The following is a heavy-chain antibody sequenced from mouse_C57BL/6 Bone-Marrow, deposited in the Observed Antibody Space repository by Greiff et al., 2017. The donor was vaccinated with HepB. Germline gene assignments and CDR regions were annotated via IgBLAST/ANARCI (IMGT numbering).Heavy chain of an antibody. CDR2: IYPRSGNT. Sequence: QVQLKESGAELARPGASVKLSCKASGYTFTSYGISWVKQRTGQGLEWIGEIYPRSGNTYYNEKFKGKATLTADQSSSTAYMELRSLTSEDSAVYFCARYDYGYYGGFAYWGQGTLVTVSA. CDR3: ARYDYGYYGGFAY. CDR1: GYTFTSYG. V-gene: IGHV1-81*01. D-gene: IGHD2-1*01. J-gene: IGHJ3*01.